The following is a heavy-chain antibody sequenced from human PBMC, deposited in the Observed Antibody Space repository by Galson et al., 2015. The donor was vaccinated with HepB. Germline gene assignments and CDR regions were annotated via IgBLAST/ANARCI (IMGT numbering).Heavy chain of an antibody. CDR2: ISSNGGST. V-gene: IGHV3-64D*06. Sequence: SLRLSCAASGFTFSSYAMHWVRQAPGKGLEYVSAISSNGGSTYYADSVKGRFTISRDNSKNTLYLQMSSLRAEDTAVYYCVKGVGIAVAGPAEYFQHWGQGTLVTVSS. CDR1: GFTFSSYA. J-gene: IGHJ1*01. CDR3: VKGVGIAVAGPAEYFQH. D-gene: IGHD6-19*01.